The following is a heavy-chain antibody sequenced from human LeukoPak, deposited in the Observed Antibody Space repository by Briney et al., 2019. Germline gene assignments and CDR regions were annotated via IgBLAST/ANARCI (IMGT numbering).Heavy chain of an antibody. CDR3: ARDRPRSAGGFNY. V-gene: IGHV4-59*01. CDR2: IYYSGST. Sequence: PSETLFLTCTVSGGSISSYYWTWIRQPPGKGLEWIGYIYYSGSTNYNPSLKSRGTISVDTSKNQFSLKLSSVTAADTAVYYCARDRPRSAGGFNYWGQGTLVTVSS. D-gene: IGHD3-16*01. CDR1: GGSISSYY. J-gene: IGHJ4*02.